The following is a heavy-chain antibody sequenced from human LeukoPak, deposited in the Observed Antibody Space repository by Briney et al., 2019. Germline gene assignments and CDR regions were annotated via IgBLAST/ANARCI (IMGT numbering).Heavy chain of an antibody. J-gene: IGHJ4*02. D-gene: IGHD1-26*01. CDR3: ARDESSGSYGPNLDY. CDR1: GYRFTNYG. V-gene: IGHV1-18*01. CDR2: ISTYNTNT. Sequence: ASVKVSCTASGYRFTNYGISWVRQAPGQGLQWMGWISTYNTNTNYAQKLQGRVTMTTGTSTSTAYMELRSLRSDDTAVYYCARDESSGSYGPNLDYWGQGTLVTVSS.